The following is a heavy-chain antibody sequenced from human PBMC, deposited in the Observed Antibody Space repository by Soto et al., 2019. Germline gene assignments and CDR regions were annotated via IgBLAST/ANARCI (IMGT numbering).Heavy chain of an antibody. Sequence: PGESLKISCKCSGCSFTSYWIGWVRQMPGKGLEWMGIIYPGDSDTRYSPSFQGQVTISADKSISTAYLQWSSLKASDTAMYYCARQKGTSWNPRYMDVWGKGTTVTVSS. CDR3: ARQKGTSWNPRYMDV. V-gene: IGHV5-51*01. J-gene: IGHJ6*03. CDR1: GCSFTSYW. D-gene: IGHD2-2*01. CDR2: IYPGDSDT.